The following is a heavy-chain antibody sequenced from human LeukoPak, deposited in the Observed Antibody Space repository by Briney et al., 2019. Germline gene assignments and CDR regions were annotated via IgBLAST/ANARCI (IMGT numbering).Heavy chain of an antibody. J-gene: IGHJ6*04. Sequence: GASVKVSCKASGYTFTSYAMHWVRQAPGQRLEWMGWINAGNGNTKYSQKFQGRVTITRDTSASTAYMELSSLRSEDAAVYYCARESQFYYYYYGMDVWGKGTTVTVPS. D-gene: IGHD5-24*01. CDR2: INAGNGNT. CDR3: ARESQFYYYYYGMDV. CDR1: GYTFTSYA. V-gene: IGHV1-3*01.